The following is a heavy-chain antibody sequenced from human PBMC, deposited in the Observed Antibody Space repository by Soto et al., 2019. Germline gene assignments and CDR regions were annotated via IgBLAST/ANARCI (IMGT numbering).Heavy chain of an antibody. D-gene: IGHD6-19*01. Sequence: SETLSLTCTVSGGSISSYYWSWIRQPPGKGLEWIGYIYYSGSTNYNPSLKSRVTISVDTSKNQFSLKLSSVTAADTAVYYCAREGQVTGYSSGFDYWGQGTLVTVSS. J-gene: IGHJ4*02. V-gene: IGHV4-59*01. CDR1: GGSISSYY. CDR3: AREGQVTGYSSGFDY. CDR2: IYYSGST.